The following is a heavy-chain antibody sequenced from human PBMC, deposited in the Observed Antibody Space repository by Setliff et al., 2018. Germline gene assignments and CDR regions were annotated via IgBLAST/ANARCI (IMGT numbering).Heavy chain of an antibody. CDR3: RFWSGYYKNDY. J-gene: IGHJ4*02. D-gene: IGHD3-3*01. V-gene: IGHV4-61*02. CDR1: GGSMSSGPNY. Sequence: SETLSLTCRRRVSGGSMSSGPNYWSWIRQPAGRGLEWVGRVYSSVYSSGITSYNPSLKSRVTMSVDTSKKQLSLKLSTVTAADTAVYYCRFWSGYYKNDYWGQGTLVTVSS. CDR2: VYSSVYSSGIT.